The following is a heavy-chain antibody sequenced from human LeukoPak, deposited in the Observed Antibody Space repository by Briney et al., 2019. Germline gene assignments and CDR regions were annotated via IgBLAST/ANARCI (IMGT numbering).Heavy chain of an antibody. D-gene: IGHD6-13*01. CDR2: IIPIFGTA. CDR1: GGTFSSYA. V-gene: IGHV1-69*13. Sequence: GASVNVSCKASGGTFSSYAISWVRQAPGQGLEWMGGIIPIFGTANYAQKFQGRVTITADESTSTAYMELSSLRSEDTAVYYCARAGASAAGTVTFIFDYWGQGTLVTVSS. CDR3: ARAGASAAGTVTFIFDY. J-gene: IGHJ4*02.